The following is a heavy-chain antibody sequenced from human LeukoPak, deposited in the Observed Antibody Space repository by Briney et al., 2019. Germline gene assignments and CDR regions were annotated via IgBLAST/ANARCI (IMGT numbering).Heavy chain of an antibody. CDR1: GYSFTSYW. Sequence: GESLKISCKGSGYSFTSYWIGWVRQMPGKGLEWMGIIYPGDSDTRYSPSFQGQVTISADKSISTAYLQWSSLKASDTAMYYCARLRITISGTVIGGGPMDVWGKGTTVTVSS. D-gene: IGHD3-3*01. J-gene: IGHJ6*03. V-gene: IGHV5-51*01. CDR3: ARLRITISGTVIGGGPMDV. CDR2: IYPGDSDT.